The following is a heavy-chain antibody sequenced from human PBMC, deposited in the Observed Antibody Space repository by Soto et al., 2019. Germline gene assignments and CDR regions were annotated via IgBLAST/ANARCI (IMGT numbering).Heavy chain of an antibody. V-gene: IGHV4-31*03. CDR3: ARGVTARPLYYFDY. CDR1: GGSISSGGYY. J-gene: IGHJ4*02. Sequence: SETLSLTCTVSGGSISSGGYYWSWIRQHPGKGLEWIGYIYYSGSTYYNPSLKSRVTISVDTSKNQFSLKLSSVTAADTAVYYCARGVTARPLYYFDYWGQGTLVTASS. D-gene: IGHD6-6*01. CDR2: IYYSGST.